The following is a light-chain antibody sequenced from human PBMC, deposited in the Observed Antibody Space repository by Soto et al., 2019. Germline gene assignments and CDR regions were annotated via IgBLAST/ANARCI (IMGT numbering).Light chain of an antibody. CDR2: SNN. Sequence: QSVLTQPPSASGTPGQRVTISCSGSSSNIGSNTVNWYLQLPGTAPKLLIYSNNQRPSGVPDRFSGSKSGTSASLAISGLQSEDEADYYCAAWDDSLNAVVFGGGTKLTVL. V-gene: IGLV1-44*01. CDR3: AAWDDSLNAVV. CDR1: SSNIGSNT. J-gene: IGLJ2*01.